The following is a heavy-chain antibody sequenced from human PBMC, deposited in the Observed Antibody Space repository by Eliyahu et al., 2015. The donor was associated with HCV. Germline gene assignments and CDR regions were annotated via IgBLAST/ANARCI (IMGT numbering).Heavy chain of an antibody. Sequence: QVQLQESGPGLVKPSETLSLTCTVSGGSXTXXYWSWXRQPPGKSLEWIGYIHSSGXTNSNPXLKSRVTISVDTSKNQFSLNLTSVTAADTAVYYCASGGGGIAVAGTGGWFDPWGQGTLVTVSS. CDR1: GGSXTXXY. CDR2: IHSSGXT. CDR3: ASGGGGIAVAGTGGWFDP. V-gene: IGHV4-59*01. J-gene: IGHJ5*02. D-gene: IGHD6-19*01.